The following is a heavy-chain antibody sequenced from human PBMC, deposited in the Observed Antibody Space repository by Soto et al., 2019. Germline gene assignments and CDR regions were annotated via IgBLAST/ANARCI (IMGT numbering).Heavy chain of an antibody. CDR3: ARDVGATDY. J-gene: IGHJ4*02. Sequence: QVQLVQSGAEVKKPGASVKVSCKASGYTFTSYAMHWVRQAPGQRLEWMGWINAGNGNTKYSQKSQXXXTXXRDTSASTAYMELSSLRSEDTAVYYCARDVGATDYWGQGTLVTVSS. CDR1: GYTFTSYA. D-gene: IGHD1-26*01. V-gene: IGHV1-3*01. CDR2: INAGNGNT.